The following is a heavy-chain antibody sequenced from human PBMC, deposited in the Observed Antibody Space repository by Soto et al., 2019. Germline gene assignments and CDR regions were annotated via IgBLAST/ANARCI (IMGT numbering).Heavy chain of an antibody. D-gene: IGHD6-6*01. Sequence: GGSLRLSCAASGFTFGSYWMHWVRQAPGKGLVWVSRINSDGSSTTYADSVRGRFTISRDNAKNTLYLQMNSLRAEDTAAYYCARVNSSAFDYWGQGTLVTVSS. CDR3: ARVNSSAFDY. V-gene: IGHV3-74*01. CDR2: INSDGSST. CDR1: GFTFGSYW. J-gene: IGHJ4*02.